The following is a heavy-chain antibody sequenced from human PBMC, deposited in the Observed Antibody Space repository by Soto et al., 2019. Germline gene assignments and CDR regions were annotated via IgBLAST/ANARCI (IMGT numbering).Heavy chain of an antibody. CDR3: ARDPSGALPGFDY. Sequence: EVQLVESGGGLVKPGGSLRLSCAASGFTFSSYLMNWVRQAPGKGLEGASAISGSSSYIYYTDSVRGRFTISRDNAKNSVYLQMNSLRVEDTAVYYCARDPSGALPGFDYWGQGILVTVSS. CDR2: ISGSSSYI. D-gene: IGHD3-3*01. V-gene: IGHV3-21*02. CDR1: GFTFSSYL. J-gene: IGHJ4*02.